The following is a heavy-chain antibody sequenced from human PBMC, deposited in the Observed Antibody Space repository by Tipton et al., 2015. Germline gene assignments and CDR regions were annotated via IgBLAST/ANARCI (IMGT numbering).Heavy chain of an antibody. CDR1: GGSISSSSYY. CDR3: ARARGRHGGLFDS. Sequence: LRLSCTVSGGSISSSSYYWGWIRQPPGKGLEWIGSVHYSGSTYYNPSLKSRATISVDTSKNQFSLKLSSVTAADTAVYYCARARGRHGGLFDSWGQGILVTVSS. D-gene: IGHD4-23*01. J-gene: IGHJ4*02. CDR2: VHYSGST. V-gene: IGHV4-39*07.